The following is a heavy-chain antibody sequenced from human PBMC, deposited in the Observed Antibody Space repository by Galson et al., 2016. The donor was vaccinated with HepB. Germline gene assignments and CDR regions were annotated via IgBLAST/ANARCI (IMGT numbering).Heavy chain of an antibody. CDR2: IYWSDDR. CDR3: VRESRCLTLSY. D-gene: IGHD3-9*01. J-gene: IGHJ4*02. V-gene: IGHV2-5*01. CDR1: GFSLSTREVG. Sequence: PALVKPTQTLTLTCTFSGFSLSTREVGVGWVRQPPGEALEWLALIYWSDDRRYSPSLKHRLHISKDTSNNRVVLTTANVDPMDTATYYCVRESRCLTLSYWGQGALVTVSS.